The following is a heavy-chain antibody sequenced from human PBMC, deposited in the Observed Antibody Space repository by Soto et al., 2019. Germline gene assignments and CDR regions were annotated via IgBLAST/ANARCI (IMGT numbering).Heavy chain of an antibody. CDR1: GFSLSNARMG. CDR2: IFSNDEK. Sequence: QVTLKESGPVLVKPTETLTLTCTVSGFSLSNARMGVSWIRQPPGKALEWLAHIFSNDEKSYSPSLKSRLTISKHTSKSQVVLTMTNKDPVDTATYYCARINYDILTCYFFLDYWGQGTLVNVSS. J-gene: IGHJ4*02. D-gene: IGHD3-9*01. CDR3: ARINYDILTCYFFLDY. V-gene: IGHV2-26*01.